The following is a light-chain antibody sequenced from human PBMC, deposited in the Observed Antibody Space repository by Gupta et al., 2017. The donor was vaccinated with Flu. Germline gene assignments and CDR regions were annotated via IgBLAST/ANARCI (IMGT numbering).Light chain of an antibody. CDR3: RQGSHWPWT. CDR2: LGS. V-gene: IGKV2-30*01. Sequence: DVVMTQSPLSLPVTLGQPASISCRSSQSLVYSDGSTVLHWFQQRPGQSPRRLIYLGSHRDSGVPDTFTGSGSGSEFTLKIIRVVAQDVGIYFCRQGSHWPWTFGQGTKVEIK. CDR1: QSLVYSDGSTV. J-gene: IGKJ1*01.